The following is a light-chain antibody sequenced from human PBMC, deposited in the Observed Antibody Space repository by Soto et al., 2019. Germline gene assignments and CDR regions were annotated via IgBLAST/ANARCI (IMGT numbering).Light chain of an antibody. CDR2: KSS. J-gene: IGKJ1*01. V-gene: IGKV1-5*03. CDR1: QSVSIW. CDR3: QQFNTSPWT. Sequence: DIPMTQSPSTLSASEGDRVTISCRARQSVSIWLAWYQQKPGRAPKLLIYKSSILESGVPSRFSGSGSGTEFTLTISSLQPDDFATYYCQQFNTSPWTFGQGTKVEIK.